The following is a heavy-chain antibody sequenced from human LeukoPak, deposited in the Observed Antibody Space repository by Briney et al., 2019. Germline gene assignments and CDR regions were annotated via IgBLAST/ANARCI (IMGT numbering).Heavy chain of an antibody. CDR1: GGSISSGSYY. Sequence: SETLSLTCTVSGGSISSGSYYWSWIRQPAGKGLEWIGRIYTSGSTNYNPSLKSRVTISVDTSKNQFSLKLSSVTAADTAVYYCATAMPNVNYDILTAPDAFDIWGQGTMVTVSS. J-gene: IGHJ3*02. V-gene: IGHV4-61*02. CDR3: ATAMPNVNYDILTAPDAFDI. D-gene: IGHD3-9*01. CDR2: IYTSGST.